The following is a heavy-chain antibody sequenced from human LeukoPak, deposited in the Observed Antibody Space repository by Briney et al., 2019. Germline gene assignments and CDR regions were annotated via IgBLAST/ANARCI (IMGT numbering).Heavy chain of an antibody. Sequence: ASLKVSCKASGGTFSSYAISWVRQTPGQGLEWVGGIIPIFGTANYAQKFQGRITITADKATSTASMELRSLRSEDTAVYYCASPSVGQHSTEYFQHWRQGTLVTVSS. D-gene: IGHD3-3*02. CDR2: IIPIFGTA. V-gene: IGHV1-69*06. CDR3: ASPSVGQHSTEYFQH. J-gene: IGHJ1*01. CDR1: GGTFSSYA.